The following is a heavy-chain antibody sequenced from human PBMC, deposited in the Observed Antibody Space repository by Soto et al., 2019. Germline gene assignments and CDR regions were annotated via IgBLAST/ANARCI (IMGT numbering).Heavy chain of an antibody. CDR1: GGTFSSYT. D-gene: IGHD3-9*01. J-gene: IGHJ6*03. V-gene: IGHV1-69*02. CDR2: IIPILGIA. Sequence: QVQLVQSGAEVKKPGSSVKVSCKASGGTFSSYTISWVRQAPGQGLEWMGRIIPILGIANYAQKFQGRVTISADKSTSTGFMGLSRLRSEDKAVYYLASWTHIFGFPDKYFYMDVWGKGTTVTVSS. CDR3: ASWTHIFGFPDKYFYMDV.